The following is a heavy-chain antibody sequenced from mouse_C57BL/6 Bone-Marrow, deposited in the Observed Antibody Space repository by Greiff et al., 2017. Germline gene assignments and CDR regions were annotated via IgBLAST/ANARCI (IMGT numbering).Heavy chain of an antibody. D-gene: IGHD6-5*01. CDR2: ISSGGSYT. Sequence: EVKLMESGGDLVKPGGSLKLSCAASGFTFSSYGMSWVRQTPDKRLEWVATISSGGSYTYYPDSVKGRFTISRDNAKNTLYLQMSSLKAEDTAMYYCARMQGRTAGFAYWGQGTLVTVSA. J-gene: IGHJ3*01. CDR3: ARMQGRTAGFAY. V-gene: IGHV5-6*01. CDR1: GFTFSSYG.